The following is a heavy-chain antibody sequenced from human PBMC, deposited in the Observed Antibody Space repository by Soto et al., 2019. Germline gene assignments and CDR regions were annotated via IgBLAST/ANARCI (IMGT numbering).Heavy chain of an antibody. CDR1: GGSIRSYY. J-gene: IGHJ4*02. CDR3: ARSTGYGDSYFDY. CDR2: MYYGGST. V-gene: IGHV4-59*01. Sequence: QVQLQESGPGLVKPSETLSLTCTVSGGSIRSYYWNWIRQPPGKGLEWIGYMYYGGSTNYNPSLKCRVTVSGDTSKNEFSLKLRSVTAADTAVYYCARSTGYGDSYFDYWGQGTLVTVSS. D-gene: IGHD4-17*01.